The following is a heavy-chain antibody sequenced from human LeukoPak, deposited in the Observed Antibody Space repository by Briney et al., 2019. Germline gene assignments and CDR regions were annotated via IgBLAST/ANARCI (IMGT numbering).Heavy chain of an antibody. J-gene: IGHJ5*02. Sequence: ASVKVSCKAAGGTFSSYAMSWVRQAPGQGLEWMGGIIPIFGTANYAQKFQGRVTITADESTSTAYMELCSLRSEDTAVYYCARGDGYCSSTSCLRMGWFDPWGQGTLVTVSS. CDR3: ARGDGYCSSTSCLRMGWFDP. V-gene: IGHV1-69*13. CDR2: IIPIFGTA. CDR1: GGTFSSYA. D-gene: IGHD2-2*03.